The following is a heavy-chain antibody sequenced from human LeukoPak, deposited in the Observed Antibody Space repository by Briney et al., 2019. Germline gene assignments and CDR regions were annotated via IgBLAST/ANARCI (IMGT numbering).Heavy chain of an antibody. CDR2: IYWNDDK. Sequence: SGPTLVNPTQTLTLTCTFSGFSLSTSGVGVGWIRQPPGKALEWLALIYWNDDKRYSPSLKSRLTITKDTSKNQVVLTMTNMDPVDTATYYCAHSPLVWFGELSVTGSWFDPWGQGTLVTVSS. CDR1: GFSLSTSGVG. CDR3: AHSPLVWFGELSVTGSWFDP. J-gene: IGHJ5*02. V-gene: IGHV2-5*01. D-gene: IGHD3-10*01.